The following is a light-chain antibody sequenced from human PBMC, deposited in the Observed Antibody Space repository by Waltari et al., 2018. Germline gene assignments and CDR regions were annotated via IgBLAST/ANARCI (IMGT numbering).Light chain of an antibody. CDR2: NAS. CDR3: QQYNRLWT. V-gene: IGKV1-5*03. Sequence: DIQMTQSPSTLSASVGDRVTITCRASESISYWLGWYQQKPGKAPKLLIYNASTLESGVPSRFSGSVSGTEFTLTISSLQPDDFATYFCQQYNRLWTFGQGTKVEVK. CDR1: ESISYW. J-gene: IGKJ1*01.